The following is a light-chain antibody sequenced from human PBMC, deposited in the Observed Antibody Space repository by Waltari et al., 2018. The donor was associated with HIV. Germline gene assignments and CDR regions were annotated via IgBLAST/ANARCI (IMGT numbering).Light chain of an antibody. V-gene: IGKV1-12*02. CDR3: LQADTFPFT. CDR1: QDINNW. CDR2: SAS. J-gene: IGKJ3*01. Sequence: DIQMTQSASSVSASVGDRVTIPCRANQDINNWLAWYQQRPGQGPELLISSASGLQSGVPSRFSSSGSGPDFTLIINNLQPEDFATYYCLQADTFPFTFGPGT.